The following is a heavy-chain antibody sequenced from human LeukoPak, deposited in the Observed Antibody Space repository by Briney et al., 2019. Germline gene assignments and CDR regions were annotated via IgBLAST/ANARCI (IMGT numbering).Heavy chain of an antibody. CDR1: GFTFSSYG. D-gene: IGHD3-10*01. Sequence: GGSLRLSCAASGFTFSSYGMHWVRQAPGKGLEWVAVISYDGSNKYYADSVKGRFTISRDNPKNTLYLQMNSLRAEDTAVYYCAKSPYYGSGSYLDYWGQGTLVTVSS. V-gene: IGHV3-30*18. CDR2: ISYDGSNK. CDR3: AKSPYYGSGSYLDY. J-gene: IGHJ4*02.